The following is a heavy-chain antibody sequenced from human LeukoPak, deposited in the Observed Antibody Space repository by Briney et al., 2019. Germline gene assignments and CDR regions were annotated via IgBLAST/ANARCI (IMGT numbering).Heavy chain of an antibody. CDR1: GGSFSCYY. V-gene: IGHV4-34*01. CDR2: INHSGST. D-gene: IGHD3-3*01. Sequence: SETLSLTCAVYGGSFSCYYWSWIRQPPGKGLEWIGEINHSGSTNYNPSLKNRVTISVDTSKNQFSRKLSCVTAADTAVYYCARGRYDFWSGYYGWFDPWGQGTLVTVSS. J-gene: IGHJ5*02. CDR3: ARGRYDFWSGYYGWFDP.